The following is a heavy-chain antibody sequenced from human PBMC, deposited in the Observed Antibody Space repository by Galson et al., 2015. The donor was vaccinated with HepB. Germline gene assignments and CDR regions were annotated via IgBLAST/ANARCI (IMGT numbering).Heavy chain of an antibody. V-gene: IGHV3-30*18. Sequence: SCKASGYTFSSYAMHRVRQAPGKGLEWVAVISYDGSSKHYADSVKGRFIISRDNSMNTLYLQMNSLRAEDTAMYYCAKGRDLTSYFTALDSWGQGTLVTVSS. CDR2: ISYDGSSK. CDR1: GYTFSSYA. J-gene: IGHJ4*02. D-gene: IGHD2/OR15-2a*01. CDR3: AKGRDLTSYFTALDS.